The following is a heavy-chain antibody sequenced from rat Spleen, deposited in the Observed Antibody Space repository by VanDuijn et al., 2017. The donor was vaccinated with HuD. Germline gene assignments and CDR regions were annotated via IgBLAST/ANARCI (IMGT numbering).Heavy chain of an antibody. CDR2: ISFDGSDT. Sequence: EVQLVESGGGLVQPGRSLKLSCAASGFTFSDYYMAWVRQAPKKGLEWVASISFDGSDTYYRDSVKGRFTFSRDNEKSTLYLQMDSRRSEDTATYYCARIFNSGYGDYWGQGVMVTVSS. J-gene: IGHJ2*01. CDR3: ARIFNSGYGDY. CDR1: GFTFSDYY. V-gene: IGHV5-7*01. D-gene: IGHD4-3*01.